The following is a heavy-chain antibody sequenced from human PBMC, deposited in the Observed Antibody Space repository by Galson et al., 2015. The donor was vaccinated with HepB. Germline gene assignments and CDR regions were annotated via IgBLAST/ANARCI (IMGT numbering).Heavy chain of an antibody. V-gene: IGHV1-3*01. CDR3: AKERGVNFDY. CDR2: INGGNSQT. J-gene: IGHJ4*02. Sequence: SVKVSCKASGFTFTTYSIHWVRQAPGQRLECMGWINGGNSQTKYSQKFQDRLTITRDISASTAYMELSSLTSEDTAVYYCAKERGVNFDYWGQGTLVSVSS. D-gene: IGHD6-25*01. CDR1: GFTFTTYS.